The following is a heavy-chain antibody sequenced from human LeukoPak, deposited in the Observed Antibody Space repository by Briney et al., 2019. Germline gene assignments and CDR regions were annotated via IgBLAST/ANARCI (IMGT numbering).Heavy chain of an antibody. CDR1: GYTFTGYY. D-gene: IGHD5-18*01. Sequence: ASVKVSCKASGYTFTGYYMHWVRQAPGQGLEWMGWINPNSGGTNYAQKFQGRVPMTRDTSISTAYMELSRLRSDDTAVYYCASVTAGGYSYGFNYWGQGTLVTVSS. V-gene: IGHV1-2*02. CDR2: INPNSGGT. J-gene: IGHJ4*02. CDR3: ASVTAGGYSYGFNY.